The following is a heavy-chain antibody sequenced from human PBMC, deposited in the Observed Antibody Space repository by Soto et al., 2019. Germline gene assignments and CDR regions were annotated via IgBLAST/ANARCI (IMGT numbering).Heavy chain of an antibody. CDR3: ALTARFTGSY. Sequence: EVQLLESGGDLVQPGGSLRLSCAASGFTFSTYAMSWVRQAPGKGLDWVSTINTNGDTAYYSASVKGRFTISRDNSKDTLFLQMNSLRAEDTALYFCALTARFTGSYWGQGTLVTVSS. J-gene: IGHJ4*02. CDR1: GFTFSTYA. D-gene: IGHD1-26*01. V-gene: IGHV3-23*01. CDR2: INTNGDTA.